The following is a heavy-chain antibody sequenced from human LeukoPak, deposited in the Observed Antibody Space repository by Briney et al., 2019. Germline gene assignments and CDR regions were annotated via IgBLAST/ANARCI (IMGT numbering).Heavy chain of an antibody. D-gene: IGHD6-6*01. J-gene: IGHJ4*02. V-gene: IGHV4-59*01. CDR1: GGSISSYY. Sequence: PSETLSLTCTVSGGSISSYYWSWIRQPPGKGLEWIGYIYYSGSTNYNPSLKSRVTISVDTSKNQFSLKLSSVTAADTAVYYCARGGPNPYSSSPPLDYWGQGTLVTVSS. CDR3: ARGGPNPYSSSPPLDY. CDR2: IYYSGST.